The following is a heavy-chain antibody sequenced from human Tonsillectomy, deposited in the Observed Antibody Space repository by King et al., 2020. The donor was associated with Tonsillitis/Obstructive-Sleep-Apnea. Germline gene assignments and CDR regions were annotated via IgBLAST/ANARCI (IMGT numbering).Heavy chain of an antibody. CDR1: GGSFSGYY. Sequence: VQLQQWGAGLLKPSETLSLTCAVYGGSFSGYYWSWIRQPPGKGLEWIGEINHSVSTNYNPSLKSRVTISVDTSKNQFSLKLSSVTAADTAVYYCALEGGRYYHALHICGQVPMVAVSA. V-gene: IGHV4-34*01. D-gene: IGHD1-26*01. CDR3: ALEGGRYYHALHI. J-gene: IGHJ3*02. CDR2: INHSVST.